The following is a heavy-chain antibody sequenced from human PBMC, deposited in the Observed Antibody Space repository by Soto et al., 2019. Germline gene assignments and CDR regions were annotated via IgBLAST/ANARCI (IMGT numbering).Heavy chain of an antibody. V-gene: IGHV3-23*01. CDR3: TNDIIEATIGGQYYYGTDV. CDR2: IIGSGGST. J-gene: IGHJ6*02. Sequence: GGSLRLSCAASGFTFSSYAMNWVRQAPGKGLEWVSAIIGSGGSTYYADSVKGRFTISRDNSNNTLYLQMNSLRAADTAVYYCTNDIIEATIGGQYYYGTDVWGQGTTVTVSS. D-gene: IGHD3-3*01. CDR1: GFTFSSYA.